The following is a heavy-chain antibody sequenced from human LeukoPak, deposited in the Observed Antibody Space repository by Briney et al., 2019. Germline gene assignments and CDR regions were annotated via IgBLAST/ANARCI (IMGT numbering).Heavy chain of an antibody. CDR3: ARHGEDIVVVPAAIMYGWFDP. CDR1: GYSISSGYY. V-gene: IGHV4-38-2*01. CDR2: IYHSGST. J-gene: IGHJ5*02. D-gene: IGHD2-2*02. Sequence: SETLSLTCAVSGYSISSGYYWGWIRPPPGKGLEWIGSIYHSGSTYYNPSLKSRVTISVDTSKNQFSLKLSSVTAADTAVYYCARHGEDIVVVPAAIMYGWFDPWGQGTLVTASS.